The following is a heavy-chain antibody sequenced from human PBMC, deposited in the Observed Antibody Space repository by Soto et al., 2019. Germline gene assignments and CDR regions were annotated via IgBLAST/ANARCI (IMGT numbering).Heavy chain of an antibody. CDR3: ARDTLVYSNYDGSLGH. V-gene: IGHV3-33*01. D-gene: IGHD4-4*01. Sequence: GGSLRLSCAASGFTFSSYGMHWVRQAPGKGLEWVAVIWYDGSNKYYADSVKGRLTISRDNSKNTLYLQMNSLRAEDTAVYYCARDTLVYSNYDGSLGHWGQGTLVTVSS. CDR2: IWYDGSNK. CDR1: GFTFSSYG. J-gene: IGHJ4*02.